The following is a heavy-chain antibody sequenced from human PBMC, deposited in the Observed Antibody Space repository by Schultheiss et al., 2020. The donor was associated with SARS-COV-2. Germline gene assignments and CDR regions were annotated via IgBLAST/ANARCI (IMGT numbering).Heavy chain of an antibody. CDR2: VNPDGSHT. CDR1: GFTFTNYW. Sequence: GGSLRLSCTASGFTFTNYWVHWVRHAPGKGLVWVSRVNPDGSHTTYADSVKGRFTISRDNAKDTLYLQMNSLRADDTAVYYCARDVGGSVDYWGQGTLVTVSS. V-gene: IGHV3-74*03. J-gene: IGHJ4*02. CDR3: ARDVGGSVDY. D-gene: IGHD3-16*01.